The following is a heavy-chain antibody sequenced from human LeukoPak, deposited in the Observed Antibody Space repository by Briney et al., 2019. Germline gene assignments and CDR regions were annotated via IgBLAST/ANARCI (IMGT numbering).Heavy chain of an antibody. J-gene: IGHJ3*02. V-gene: IGHV1-46*01. Sequence: ASVKVSCKASGYTFTSYYMHWVRQAPGQGLEWMGIINPSGSSTSYAQKFQGRVTMTRDTSTSTVYMELSSLRSEDTAVYYCARDHCGGDCSPMDDAFDIWGQGTMVTVSS. CDR3: ARDHCGGDCSPMDDAFDI. CDR2: INPSGSST. CDR1: GYTFTSYY. D-gene: IGHD2-21*02.